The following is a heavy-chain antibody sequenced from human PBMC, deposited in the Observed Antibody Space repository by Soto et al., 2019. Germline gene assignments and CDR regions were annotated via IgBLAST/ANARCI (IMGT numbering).Heavy chain of an antibody. D-gene: IGHD3-10*01. CDR3: AKDGEYYYGSGSTEYYFAY. CDR2: ISWDGGST. V-gene: IGHV3-43*01. Sequence: GGSLRLSCAASGFTFDDYTMHWVRQAPGKGLEWVSLISWDGGSTYYADSVKGRFTISRDNSKNSLYLQMNSLRTEDTALYYCAKDGEYYYGSGSTEYYFAYWGPGALVTVSA. J-gene: IGHJ4*02. CDR1: GFTFDDYT.